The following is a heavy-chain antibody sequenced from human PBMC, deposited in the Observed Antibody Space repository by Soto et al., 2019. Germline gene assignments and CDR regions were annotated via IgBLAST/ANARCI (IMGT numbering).Heavy chain of an antibody. D-gene: IGHD3-3*01. J-gene: IGHJ6*02. CDR3: AHKSPPRYDFWSGYYTPDYYGMDV. CDR2: IYWNDDK. Sequence: SGPTPVNPTQTLTLTCTFSGFSLSTSGVGVGWIRQPPGKALEWLALIYWNDDKRYSPSLKSRLTITKDTSKNQVVLTMTNMDPVDTATYYCAHKSPPRYDFWSGYYTPDYYGMDVWGQGTTVTVSS. CDR1: GFSLSTSGVG. V-gene: IGHV2-5*01.